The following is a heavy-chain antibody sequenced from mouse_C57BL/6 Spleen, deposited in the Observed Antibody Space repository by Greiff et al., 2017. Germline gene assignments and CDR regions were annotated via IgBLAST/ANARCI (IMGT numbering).Heavy chain of an antibody. CDR3: ARGVDYDYFDY. V-gene: IGHV3-1*01. CDR2: ISYSGST. Sequence: VQLKESGPGMVKPSQSLSLTCTVTGYSITSGYDWHWIRHFPGNKLEWMGYISYSGSTNYNPSLKSRISITHDTSKNHFFLKLNSVTTEDTATYYCARGVDYDYFDYWGQGTTLTVSS. CDR1: GYSITSGYD. D-gene: IGHD2-4*01. J-gene: IGHJ2*01.